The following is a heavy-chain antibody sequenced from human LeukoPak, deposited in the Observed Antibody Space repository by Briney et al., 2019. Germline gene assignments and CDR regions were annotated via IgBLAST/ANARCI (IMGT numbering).Heavy chain of an antibody. V-gene: IGHV1-2*06. CDR1: GYTFTVYY. Sequence: ASVKVSCTASGYTFTVYYMHWVRQAPGQGLEWMGRINPNSGGTNFAQNFQGRVTMTRDTSISTVYMELSRLRSGDTAVYYCASGGSYSFSGVDYFDYWGQGTLVTVSS. CDR2: INPNSGGT. J-gene: IGHJ4*02. CDR3: ASGGSYSFSGVDYFDY. D-gene: IGHD1-26*01.